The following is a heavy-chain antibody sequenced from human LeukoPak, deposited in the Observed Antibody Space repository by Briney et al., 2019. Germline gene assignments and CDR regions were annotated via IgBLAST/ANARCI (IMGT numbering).Heavy chain of an antibody. J-gene: IGHJ4*02. CDR1: DGSFSGYY. CDR2: INHSGST. V-gene: IGHV4-34*01. D-gene: IGHD3-3*01. CDR3: ARGLNDSWTGENY. Sequence: SETLSLTCAVYDGSFSGYYWSWIRKPPGKGLEWIGEINHSGSTNYNPSLKSRVTISLDTSKSQFSLKVRYVTAADTAVYYCARGLNDSWTGENYWGQGTLVTVSS.